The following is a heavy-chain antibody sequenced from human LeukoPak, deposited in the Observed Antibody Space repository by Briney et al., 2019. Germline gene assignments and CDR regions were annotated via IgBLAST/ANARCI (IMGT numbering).Heavy chain of an antibody. V-gene: IGHV3-30*03. J-gene: IGHJ4*02. Sequence: GGSLRLSCAASGFTFNTNAMHWVRQAPGKGLEWVAVVSHDESQKYYADSVKGRFTISRDNSRNTLYLQMNSLRTEDTAVYYCARDTFGSFDYWGRGTLVTVSS. CDR1: GFTFNTNA. CDR2: VSHDESQK. CDR3: ARDTFGSFDY. D-gene: IGHD3-16*01.